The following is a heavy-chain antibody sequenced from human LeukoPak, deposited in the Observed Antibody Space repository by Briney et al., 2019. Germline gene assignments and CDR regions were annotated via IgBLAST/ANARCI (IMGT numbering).Heavy chain of an antibody. CDR3: TRRQSQGSTTYWYFDL. J-gene: IGHJ2*01. V-gene: IGHV3-23*01. CDR1: GFTFSSYA. CDR2: ISGSGGST. Sequence: QPGGSLRLSCAASGFTFSSYAMSWVRQAPGKGLEWVSAISGSGGSTYYADSVKGRFTISRDNSKNTLYLQMNSLKTEDTAVYYCTRRQSQGSTTYWYFDLWGRGTQVTVSS. D-gene: IGHD6-13*01.